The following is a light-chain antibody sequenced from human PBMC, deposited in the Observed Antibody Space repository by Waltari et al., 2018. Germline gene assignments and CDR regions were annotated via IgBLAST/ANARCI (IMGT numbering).Light chain of an antibody. J-gene: IGLJ2*01. CDR2: SSN. CDR1: SFNLGRNT. Sequence: QSVLTQPPSASGTPGQRVAISCSGSSFNLGRNTLNWYQHRPGTAPRLLLYSSNQRPSGVPDRFSGSKSGTSASLAISGLQSEDEASYYCAAWDDSLNGVVFGGGTKLTVL. CDR3: AAWDDSLNGVV. V-gene: IGLV1-44*01.